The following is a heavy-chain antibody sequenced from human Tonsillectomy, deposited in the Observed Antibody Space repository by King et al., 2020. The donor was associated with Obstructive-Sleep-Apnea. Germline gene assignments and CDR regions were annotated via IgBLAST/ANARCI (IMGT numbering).Heavy chain of an antibody. J-gene: IGHJ4*02. Sequence: QLVQSGGGLLQPGRSLRLSCTASGFTFCDYAMSWFPQAPGKGLEWGGFIISKAYGGRTEDAASVKGRFTISRDDSKSIAYLQMNSLKTEDTAVYYCTRADSDYSNYVPLGYWGQGTLVTVSS. CDR2: IISKAYGGRT. V-gene: IGHV3-49*03. CDR1: GFTFCDYA. D-gene: IGHD4-11*01. CDR3: TRADSDYSNYVPLGY.